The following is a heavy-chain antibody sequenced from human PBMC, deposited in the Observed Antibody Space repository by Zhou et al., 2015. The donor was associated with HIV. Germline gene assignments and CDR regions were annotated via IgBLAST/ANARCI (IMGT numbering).Heavy chain of an antibody. CDR3: VRAGHTAAWYGGGXY. CDR2: ISSSGDTT. J-gene: IGHJ4*02. V-gene: IGHV3-11*01. D-gene: IGHD3-16*01. CDR1: GFTFSDYY. Sequence: QVQLLESGGDLVKPGGSLRLSCEVSGFTFSDYYMSWIRQAPGKGLEWISYISSSGDTTYYSESVKGRFTIFRDNAKKSLHLQMDGLRVEDTAVYYCVRAGHTAAWYGGGXYWGQGILVSVSS.